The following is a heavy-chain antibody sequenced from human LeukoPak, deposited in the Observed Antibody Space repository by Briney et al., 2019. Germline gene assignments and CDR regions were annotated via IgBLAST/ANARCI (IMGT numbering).Heavy chain of an antibody. V-gene: IGHV3-30*18. CDR1: GFTFSSYG. CDR3: AKGGSGSYKRYYYYGMDV. CDR2: ISYDGSNK. Sequence: GGFLRLSCAASGFTFSSYGMHWVRQAPGKGLEWVAVISYDGSNKYYADSVKGRFTISRDNSKNTLYLQMNSLRAEDTAVYYCAKGGSGSYKRYYYYGMDVWGQGTTVTVSS. D-gene: IGHD3-10*01. J-gene: IGHJ6*02.